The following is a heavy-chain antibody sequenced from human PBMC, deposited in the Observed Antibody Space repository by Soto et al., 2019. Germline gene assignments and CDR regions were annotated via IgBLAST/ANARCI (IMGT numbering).Heavy chain of an antibody. CDR2: TYYRGST. J-gene: IGHJ4*02. V-gene: IGHV4-31*03. CDR1: GGSISTGGYY. Sequence: QVQLQESGPGLVKPSQTLSLTCTVSGGSISTGGYYWTWIRQRPGKGLEWIGYTYYRGSTYYNPSLKSRLTTSVDTSKNPFSLNRSSVTAADTDVYYCARGLSLPLFDTWGQSTPVTVSS. D-gene: IGHD2-15*01. CDR3: ARGLSLPLFDT.